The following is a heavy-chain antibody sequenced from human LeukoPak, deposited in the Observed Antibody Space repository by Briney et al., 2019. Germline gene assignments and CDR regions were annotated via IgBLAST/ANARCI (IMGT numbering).Heavy chain of an antibody. CDR1: GYSFTSYW. D-gene: IGHD2-15*01. CDR3: ARRGNCSGGDRFSAAFDI. Sequence: GETLKISCKCSGYSFTSYWIAWVRQMPGKGLDWMGIIYPGDSDTRYSPSFHGQVTMTANKPISTTYQQWSSLKASDTAMYYCARRGNCSGGDRFSAAFDIWGQGTMVTVSS. V-gene: IGHV5-51*01. CDR2: IYPGDSDT. J-gene: IGHJ3*02.